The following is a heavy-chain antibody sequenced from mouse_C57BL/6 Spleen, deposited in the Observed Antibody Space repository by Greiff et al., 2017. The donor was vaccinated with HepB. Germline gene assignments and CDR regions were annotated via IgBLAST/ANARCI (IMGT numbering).Heavy chain of an antibody. CDR3: ARNYYGSSYAFAY. CDR2: IDPSDSYT. V-gene: IGHV1-69*01. D-gene: IGHD1-1*01. Sequence: QVQLQQPGAELVMPGASVKLSCKASGYTFTSYWMHWVKQRPGQGLEWIGEIDPSDSYTNYSQKFKGKSTLTVDKSSSTAYMQLSSLTSEDSAVYYCARNYYGSSYAFAYWGQGTLVTVSA. J-gene: IGHJ3*01. CDR1: GYTFTSYW.